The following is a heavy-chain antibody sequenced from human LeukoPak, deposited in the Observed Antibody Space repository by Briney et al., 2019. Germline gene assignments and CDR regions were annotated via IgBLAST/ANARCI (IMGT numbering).Heavy chain of an antibody. J-gene: IGHJ3*02. V-gene: IGHV1-58*02. Sequence: ASVKVSCKASGFTFTSSAMQWVRQARGQRLEWIGWIVVGSGNTNYTQKFQERVTITRDMSTSTAYMELSSLRSEDTAVYYCAADLYGYCSSTSCYPAFDIWGQGTMVTVSS. CDR3: AADLYGYCSSTSCYPAFDI. D-gene: IGHD2-2*01. CDR1: GFTFTSSA. CDR2: IVVGSGNT.